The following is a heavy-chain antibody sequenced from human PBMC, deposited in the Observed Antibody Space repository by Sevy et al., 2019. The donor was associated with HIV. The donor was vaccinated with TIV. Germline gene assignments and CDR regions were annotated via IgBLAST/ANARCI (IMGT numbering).Heavy chain of an antibody. Sequence: ASVKVSCKASGYSFTNYGIGWVRQAPGQGLEWRGWISGYNGYTNYAQNLQGRVTMTTDTSTSTAYMVLRSLRSDDTAIYYCAKEGKNIRSWFDPWGQGTLVTVSS. D-gene: IGHD3-3*02. J-gene: IGHJ5*02. V-gene: IGHV1-18*01. CDR1: GYSFTNYG. CDR3: AKEGKNIRSWFDP. CDR2: ISGYNGYT.